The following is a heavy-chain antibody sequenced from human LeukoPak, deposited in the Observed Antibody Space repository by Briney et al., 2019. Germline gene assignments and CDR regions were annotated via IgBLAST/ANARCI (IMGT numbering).Heavy chain of an antibody. J-gene: IGHJ4*02. V-gene: IGHV1-2*02. D-gene: IGHD6-19*01. Sequence: ASVKVSCKASGYTFTGHYLHWVRQAPGQGLEWMGWINPKKGDTNYAQKFQGRVTMTTDTSITTAYMELSRLRSDDTAVYYCGIDWGTVAGTAGDYWGQGTLVTVSS. CDR3: GIDWGTVAGTAGDY. CDR1: GYTFTGHY. CDR2: INPKKGDT.